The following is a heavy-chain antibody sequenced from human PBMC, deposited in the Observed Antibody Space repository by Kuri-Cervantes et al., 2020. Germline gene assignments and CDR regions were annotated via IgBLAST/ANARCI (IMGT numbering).Heavy chain of an antibody. J-gene: IGHJ4*02. Sequence: GESLKISCAASGFTFSSYAMHWVRQAPGKGLEWVAVISYDGSNKYYADSVKGRFTISRDNSKNTLYLQMNSLRVEDTAVYYCALDVDIEATAPGLLDFWGQGTLVTVSS. D-gene: IGHD5-12*01. CDR2: ISYDGSNK. CDR3: ALDVDIEATAPGLLDF. CDR1: GFTFSSYA. V-gene: IGHV3-30-3*01.